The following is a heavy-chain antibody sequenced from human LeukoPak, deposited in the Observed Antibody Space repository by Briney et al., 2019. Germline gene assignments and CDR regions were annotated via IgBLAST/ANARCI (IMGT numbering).Heavy chain of an antibody. Sequence: ASVKVSCKASGYTFTSYYMHWARQAPGQGLEWMGIINPSGGSTSYAQKFQGRVTMTRDTSTSTVYMELSSLRSEDTAVYYCAREEVVGAYFDYWGQGTLVTVSS. CDR1: GYTFTSYY. CDR3: AREEVVGAYFDY. D-gene: IGHD1-26*01. J-gene: IGHJ4*02. V-gene: IGHV1-46*01. CDR2: INPSGGST.